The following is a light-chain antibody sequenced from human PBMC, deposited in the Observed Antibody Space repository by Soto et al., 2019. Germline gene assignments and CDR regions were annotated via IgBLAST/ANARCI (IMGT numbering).Light chain of an antibody. CDR1: QSLVYSDGNTY. CDR2: KVS. V-gene: IGKV2-30*01. J-gene: IGKJ2*01. CDR3: MQGTHSPPYT. Sequence: DVVMTQSPLSLPVTLGQPASISCRSSQSLVYSDGNTYLNWFQQRPGQSPRRLSYKVSNRDSGVPDRFSGSGSGTDFTLKISRVEAEDVGVYYCMQGTHSPPYTFGQGKNLEIK.